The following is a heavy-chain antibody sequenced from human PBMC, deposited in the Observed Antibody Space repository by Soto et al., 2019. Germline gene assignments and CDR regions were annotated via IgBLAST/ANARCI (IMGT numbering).Heavy chain of an antibody. J-gene: IGHJ4*02. D-gene: IGHD2-21*02. V-gene: IGHV3-7*01. CDR2: IKPDGSAT. Sequence: GGSLRLSCAVSGFTFGSYWMNWVRLIPGKGLEWVAYIKPDGSATYYVDSVKGRFTISRDNAKNSLYLQMNSLRVEDTSVYYCARAGYCGPGCYYYFDYWGQGTLVTVS. CDR1: GFTFGSYW. CDR3: ARAGYCGPGCYYYFDY.